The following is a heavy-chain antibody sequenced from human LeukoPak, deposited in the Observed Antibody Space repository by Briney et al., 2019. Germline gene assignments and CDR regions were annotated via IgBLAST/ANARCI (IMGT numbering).Heavy chain of an antibody. D-gene: IGHD3-10*01. J-gene: IGHJ3*02. CDR1: GFTFSSYS. Sequence: GGSLRLSCAASGFTFSSYSMNWVRQAPGKGLEWVSSISSSSSYIYYADSVKGRFTISRDNAKSSLYLQMNSLRAEDTAVYYCAREVGSGSYAFDIWGQGTMVTVSS. V-gene: IGHV3-21*01. CDR2: ISSSSSYI. CDR3: AREVGSGSYAFDI.